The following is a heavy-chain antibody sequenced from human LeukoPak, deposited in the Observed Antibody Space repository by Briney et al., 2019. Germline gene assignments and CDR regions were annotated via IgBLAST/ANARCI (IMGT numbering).Heavy chain of an antibody. CDR1: RFTFISHA. J-gene: IGHJ6*03. Sequence: GGSLRLSCGASRFTFISHAMHWVRQPPGKGLEWVAFIRYDGSDKYYTDSVKGRFTISRDNSKDTLYLQMNSLRPEDTAVYYCAKAYSSSQENFMDVWGKGTTVTVSS. V-gene: IGHV3-30*02. D-gene: IGHD6-13*01. CDR3: AKAYSSSQENFMDV. CDR2: IRYDGSDK.